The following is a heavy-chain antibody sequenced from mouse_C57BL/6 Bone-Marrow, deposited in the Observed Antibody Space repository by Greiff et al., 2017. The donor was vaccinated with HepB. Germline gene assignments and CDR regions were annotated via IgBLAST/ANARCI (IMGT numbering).Heavy chain of an antibody. CDR1: GYTFTSYG. V-gene: IGHV1-81*01. D-gene: IGHD2-1*01. CDR3: ARQVIYYGNAMDY. Sequence: VQLQQSGAELARPGASVKLSCKASGYTFTSYGISWVKQRTGQGLEWIGEIYPRSGNTYYNEKFKGKATLTADKSSSTAYMELRSLTSEDSAVYFCARQVIYYGNAMDYWGQGTSVTVSS. CDR2: IYPRSGNT. J-gene: IGHJ4*01.